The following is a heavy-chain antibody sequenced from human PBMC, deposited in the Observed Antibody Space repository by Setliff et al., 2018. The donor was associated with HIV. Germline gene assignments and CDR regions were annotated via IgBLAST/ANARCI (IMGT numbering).Heavy chain of an antibody. D-gene: IGHD2-8*01. Sequence: QPGGSLRLSCAASGFIFGNYAMSWVRQAPGKGLEWVSVLSGSGGSTYYADSVKGRFTISRDNSKNTLYLQMNSLRAEDTAIYYCAKTANLIVLMVYALSWGQGTLVTVSS. CDR2: LSGSGGST. J-gene: IGHJ4*02. CDR3: AKTANLIVLMVYALS. V-gene: IGHV3-23*01. CDR1: GFIFGNYA.